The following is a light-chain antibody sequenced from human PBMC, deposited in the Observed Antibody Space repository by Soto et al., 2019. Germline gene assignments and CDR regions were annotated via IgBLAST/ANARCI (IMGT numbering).Light chain of an antibody. CDR1: SSNIGSGYS. Sequence: QTVVTQPPSVSGAPGQTVPISCTGSSSNIGSGYSVNWYQQFPGTAPKVLISGDNNRPSGVPDRISVSKSGTSASLAITGLQADDEADYYCQTYDTSLSAGVFGGGTKLTVL. CDR3: QTYDTSLSAGV. V-gene: IGLV1-40*01. J-gene: IGLJ3*02. CDR2: GDN.